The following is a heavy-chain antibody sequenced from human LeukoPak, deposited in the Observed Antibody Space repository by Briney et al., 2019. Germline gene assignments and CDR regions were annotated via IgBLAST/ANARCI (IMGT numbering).Heavy chain of an antibody. J-gene: IGHJ4*02. CDR3: ATLAVDTAMVTSFHFDY. V-gene: IGHV1-24*01. CDR2: FDPEDGET. Sequence: ASVKVSCKVSGYTLTELSMHWVRQAPGKGLEWMGGFDPEDGETIYAQMFQGRVTMTEDTSTDTAYMELSSLRSEDTAVYYCATLAVDTAMVTSFHFDYWGQGTLVTVSS. D-gene: IGHD5-18*01. CDR1: GYTLTELS.